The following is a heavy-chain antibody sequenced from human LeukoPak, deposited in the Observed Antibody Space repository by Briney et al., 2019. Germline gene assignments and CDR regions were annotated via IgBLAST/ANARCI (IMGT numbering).Heavy chain of an antibody. V-gene: IGHV3-23*01. D-gene: IGHD6-13*01. CDR3: AKHKAAAGPANDAFDI. CDR1: GFTFSSYG. Sequence: PGGSLRLSCAASGFTFSSYGMSWVRQAPGKGLEWVSAITGSGGGTYSADSVKGRFTISRDNSKNTLYLQMNSLRAEDTAVYYCAKHKAAAGPANDAFDIWGQGTMVTVSS. CDR2: ITGSGGGT. J-gene: IGHJ3*02.